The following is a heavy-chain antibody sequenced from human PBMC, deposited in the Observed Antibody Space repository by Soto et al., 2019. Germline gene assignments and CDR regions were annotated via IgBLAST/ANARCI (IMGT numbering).Heavy chain of an antibody. Sequence: GGSLRLSCAASGFTFSSYAMSWVRQAPGKGLEWVSAISGSGGSTYYADSVKGRFTISRDNSKNTRYLQMNSLRAEDTAVYYCAKDSEWELPSVVSGMDVWGQGTTVTVSS. CDR2: ISGSGGST. D-gene: IGHD1-26*01. CDR1: GFTFSSYA. CDR3: AKDSEWELPSVVSGMDV. J-gene: IGHJ6*02. V-gene: IGHV3-23*01.